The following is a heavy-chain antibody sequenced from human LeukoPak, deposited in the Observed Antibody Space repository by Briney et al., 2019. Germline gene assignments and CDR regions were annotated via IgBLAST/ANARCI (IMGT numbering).Heavy chain of an antibody. D-gene: IGHD3-16*01. V-gene: IGHV1-69*01. CDR1: GGTFSSYA. J-gene: IGHJ6*04. CDR2: IIPIFGTA. Sequence: SVKVSYKASGGTFSSYAISWVRQAPGQGLEWMGGIIPIFGTANYAQKFQGRVTITADESTSTAYMELSSLRSEDTAVYYCARGTRVGNLDYYGMDVWGKGTTVTVSS. CDR3: ARGTRVGNLDYYGMDV.